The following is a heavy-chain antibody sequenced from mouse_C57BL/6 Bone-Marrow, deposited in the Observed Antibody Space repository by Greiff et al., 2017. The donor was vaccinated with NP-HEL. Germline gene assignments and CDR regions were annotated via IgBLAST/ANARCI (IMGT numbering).Heavy chain of an antibody. CDR2: ISYDGSN. D-gene: IGHD3-3*01. CDR3: ARDRDYYFDY. CDR1: GYSITSGYY. J-gene: IGHJ2*01. Sequence: EVQRVESGPGLVKPSQSLSLTCSVTGYSITSGYYWNWIRQFPGNKLEWMGYISYDGSNNYNPSLKNRISITRDTSKNQFFLKLNSVTTEDTATYYCARDRDYYFDYWGQGTTLTVSS. V-gene: IGHV3-6*01.